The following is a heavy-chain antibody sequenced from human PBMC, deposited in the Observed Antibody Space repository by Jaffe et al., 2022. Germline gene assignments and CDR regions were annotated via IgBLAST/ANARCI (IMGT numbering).Heavy chain of an antibody. J-gene: IGHJ4*02. Sequence: QVQLVESGGGVVQPGGSLRLSCAASGFTFSSYGMHWVRQAPGKGLEWVAFIRYDGSNKYYADSVKGRFTISRDNSKNTLYLQMNSLRAEDTAVYYCAKSGRQSGWYRCVLDYWGQGTLVTVSS. CDR3: AKSGRQSGWYRCVLDY. CDR2: IRYDGSNK. CDR1: GFTFSSYG. D-gene: IGHD6-19*01. V-gene: IGHV3-30*02.